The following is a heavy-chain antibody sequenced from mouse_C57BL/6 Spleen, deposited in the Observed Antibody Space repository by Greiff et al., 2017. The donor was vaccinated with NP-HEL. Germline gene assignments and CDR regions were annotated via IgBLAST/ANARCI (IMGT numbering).Heavy chain of an antibody. Sequence: EVKLMESGGGLVKPGGSLKLSCAASGFTFSDYGMHWVRQAPEKGLEWVAYISSGSSTIYYADTVKGRFTISRDNAKNTLFLQMTSLRSEDTAMYYCAKLLSMDYWGQGTSVTVSA. D-gene: IGHD2-12*01. CDR1: GFTFSDYG. V-gene: IGHV5-17*01. J-gene: IGHJ4*01. CDR3: AKLLSMDY. CDR2: ISSGSSTI.